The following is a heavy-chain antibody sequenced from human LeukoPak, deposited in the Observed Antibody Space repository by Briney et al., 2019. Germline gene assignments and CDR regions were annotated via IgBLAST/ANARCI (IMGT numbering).Heavy chain of an antibody. Sequence: GGSLRLSCAASGFTFSSYGMHWVRQAPGKGLEWVAVISYDGSNKYYADSVKGRFTISRDNSKNTLYLQMNSLRAEDTAVYYCANLVPGAYCSGGSCTYWGQGTLVTVSS. CDR2: ISYDGSNK. CDR1: GFTFSSYG. CDR3: ANLVPGAYCSGGSCTY. V-gene: IGHV3-30*18. J-gene: IGHJ4*02. D-gene: IGHD2-15*01.